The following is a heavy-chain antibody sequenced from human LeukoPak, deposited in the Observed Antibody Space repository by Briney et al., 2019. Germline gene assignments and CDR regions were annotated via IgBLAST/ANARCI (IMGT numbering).Heavy chain of an antibody. CDR2: INHSGST. D-gene: IGHD3-22*01. CDR3: ARGRNYYDSSGYYTSHDY. CDR1: GGSFSGYY. J-gene: IGHJ4*02. V-gene: IGHV4-34*01. Sequence: SETLSLTCAAYGGSFSGYYWSWIRQPPGKGLEWIGEINHSGSTNYNPSLKSRVTISVDTSKNQFSLKLSSVTAADTAVYYCARGRNYYDSSGYYTSHDYWGQGTLVTVSS.